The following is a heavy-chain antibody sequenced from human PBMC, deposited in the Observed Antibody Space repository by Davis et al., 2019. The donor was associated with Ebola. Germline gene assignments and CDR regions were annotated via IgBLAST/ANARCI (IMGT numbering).Heavy chain of an antibody. J-gene: IGHJ4*02. CDR1: GGSISSGDFY. CDR3: ATEKGGNTGGYFDY. V-gene: IGHV4-30-4*01. CDR2: MYYTGIT. Sequence: PSETLSLTCGVSGGSISSGDFYWTWIRQSPGKGLEYIGYMYYTGITYYNPSLGSRVTISVDTVKNLFSLELTSVTPADTAVYYCATEKGGNTGGYFDYWGQGILVTVSS. D-gene: IGHD4-23*01.